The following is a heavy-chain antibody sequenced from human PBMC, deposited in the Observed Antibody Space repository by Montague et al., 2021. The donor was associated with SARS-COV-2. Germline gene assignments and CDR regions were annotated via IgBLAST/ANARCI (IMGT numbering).Heavy chain of an antibody. CDR1: GGSIRNYY. Sequence: SETLSLTCNVSGGSIRNYYWSWIRQPAGKGLEWIGRIYSSGSIXXXPSXXXRXTLSVDTSKNQLSLRLNSVTAADTAVYYCARGCLSYFGAGSHCYGMDVWGQGTTVTVSS. CDR2: IYSSGSI. CDR3: ARGCLSYFGAGSHCYGMDV. J-gene: IGHJ6*02. D-gene: IGHD3-10*01. V-gene: IGHV4-4*07.